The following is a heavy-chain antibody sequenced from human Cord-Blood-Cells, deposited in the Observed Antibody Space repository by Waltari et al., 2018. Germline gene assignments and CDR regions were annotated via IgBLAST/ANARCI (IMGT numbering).Heavy chain of an antibody. J-gene: IGHJ4*02. Sequence: QLQLQESGPGLVKPSETLSLTCTVSGGSISSSSYYWGWIRQPPGKGLEWIGGIYYSGGTYYNPSLKGRVTISVDTSKNQFSLKLSSVTAADTAVYYCARLYSSSWFDYWGQGTLVTVSS. CDR2: IYYSGGT. V-gene: IGHV4-39*01. CDR1: GGSISSSSYY. D-gene: IGHD6-13*01. CDR3: ARLYSSSWFDY.